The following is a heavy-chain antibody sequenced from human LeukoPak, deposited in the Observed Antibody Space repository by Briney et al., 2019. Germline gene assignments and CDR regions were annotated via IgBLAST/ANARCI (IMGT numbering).Heavy chain of an antibody. CDR1: GFTFSTNE. J-gene: IGHJ4*02. CDR3: ATNTPMGHYFDN. V-gene: IGHV3-48*03. CDR2: ISGSGTTI. Sequence: GGSLRLSCAASGFTFSTNEMNWVRQAPGKGLQWVSYISGSGTTIYYADSVKGRFTISRDNAKNSLYLQKNSLRAEDTAIYYCATNTPMGHYFDNWGQGTLVSVSS. D-gene: IGHD5-18*01.